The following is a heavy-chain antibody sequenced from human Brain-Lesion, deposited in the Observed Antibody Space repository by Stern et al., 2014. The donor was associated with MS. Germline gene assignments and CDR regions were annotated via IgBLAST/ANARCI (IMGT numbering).Heavy chain of an antibody. CDR1: GYRFTSNW. J-gene: IGHJ4*02. Sequence: VQLGQSWAEVKKPGESLKISCKGSGYRFTSNWIGWVRQMPGTGLEWMGIIWPGDSDARYSPSFQGQVTISADKSISTAYLQWSSLQASDTAMYYCARRGDSSSSGFDYWGQGTLVIVSS. V-gene: IGHV5-51*01. D-gene: IGHD6-6*01. CDR3: ARRGDSSSSGFDY. CDR2: IWPGDSDA.